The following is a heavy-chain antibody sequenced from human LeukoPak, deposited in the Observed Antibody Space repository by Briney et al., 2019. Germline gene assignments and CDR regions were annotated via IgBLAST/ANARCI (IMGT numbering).Heavy chain of an antibody. Sequence: QPGGSLRLSCAASGFSFRSYSMNWVRQAPGKGLEWIAYISSFSGTIYYADSVKGRFTISRDNAKNSLYLQMNSLRAEDTAVYYCAELGITMIGGVWGKGTTVTISS. J-gene: IGHJ6*04. CDR2: ISSFSGTI. V-gene: IGHV3-48*01. CDR1: GFSFRSYS. D-gene: IGHD3-10*02. CDR3: AELGITMIGGV.